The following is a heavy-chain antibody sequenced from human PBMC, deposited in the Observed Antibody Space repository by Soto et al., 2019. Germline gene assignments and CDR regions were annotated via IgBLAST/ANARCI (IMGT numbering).Heavy chain of an antibody. Sequence: SETLSLTCTVSGGSISSYYWSWIRQPPGKGLEWIGYIYYSGSTNYNPSLKSRVTISVDTSKNQFSLKLSSVTAADTAVYYCARGNWELRKDYWGQGTLVTVSS. D-gene: IGHD1-7*01. CDR2: IYYSGST. J-gene: IGHJ4*02. CDR1: GGSISSYY. CDR3: ARGNWELRKDY. V-gene: IGHV4-59*01.